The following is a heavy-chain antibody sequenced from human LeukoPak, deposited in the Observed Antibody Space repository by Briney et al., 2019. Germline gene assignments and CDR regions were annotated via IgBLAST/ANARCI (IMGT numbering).Heavy chain of an antibody. J-gene: IGHJ6*02. CDR2: IGYDGSNK. V-gene: IGHV3-33*08. D-gene: IGHD1-26*01. CDR1: GFTFGSSA. Sequence: GGSLRLSCAASGFTFGSSAMRWVRQAPGKGREGGAVIGYDGSNKYYADSVKGRFTISRDNSKNTLYLQMNSLRAEDTAVYYCARDVNRIVGATVCYGMDVWGQGTTVTVSS. CDR3: ARDVNRIVGATVCYGMDV.